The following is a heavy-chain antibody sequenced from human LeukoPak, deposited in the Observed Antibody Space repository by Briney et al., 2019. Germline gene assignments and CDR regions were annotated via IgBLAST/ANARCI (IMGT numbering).Heavy chain of an antibody. Sequence: ASVKVSCKASGYTFTGYYMHWVRQAPGQGLEWMGWISAYNGNTNYAQKLQGRVTMTTDTSTSTAYMELRSLRSDDTAVYYCARDVSGCFDYWGQGTLVTVSS. D-gene: IGHD1-26*01. J-gene: IGHJ4*02. V-gene: IGHV1-18*04. CDR2: ISAYNGNT. CDR1: GYTFTGYY. CDR3: ARDVSGCFDY.